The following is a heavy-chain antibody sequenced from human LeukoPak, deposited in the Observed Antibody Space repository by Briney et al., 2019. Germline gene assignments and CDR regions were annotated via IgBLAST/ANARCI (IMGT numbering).Heavy chain of an antibody. V-gene: IGHV1-46*01. CDR1: GYTFTSYY. CDR2: INPSGGST. D-gene: IGHD1-26*01. Sequence: ASVKVSCKASGYTFTSYYMHWVRQAPGQGLEWMGIINPSGGSTSYAQEFQGRVTMTRDTSTSTVYMELSSLRSEDTAVYYCARHSGSFEFDPWGQGTLVTVSS. CDR3: ARHSGSFEFDP. J-gene: IGHJ5*02.